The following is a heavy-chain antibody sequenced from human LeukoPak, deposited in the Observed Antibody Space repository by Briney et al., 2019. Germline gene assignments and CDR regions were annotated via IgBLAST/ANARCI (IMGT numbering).Heavy chain of an antibody. CDR2: ISGSGGST. CDR1: GFTFSSYA. J-gene: IGHJ4*02. Sequence: GGSLRLSSAASGFTFSSYAMSWVRQAPGKGLEWVSAISGSGGSTYYADSVKGRFTISRDNSKNTLYLQMNSLRSEDTAVYYCARKVGGFDYWGQGTLVTVSS. V-gene: IGHV3-23*01. D-gene: IGHD1-26*01. CDR3: ARKVGGFDY.